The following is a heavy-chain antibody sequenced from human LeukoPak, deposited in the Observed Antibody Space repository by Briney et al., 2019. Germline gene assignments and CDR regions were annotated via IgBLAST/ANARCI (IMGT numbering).Heavy chain of an antibody. CDR1: GYTFPSYG. J-gene: IGHJ4*02. CDR3: ARIDEYSSLTDY. D-gene: IGHD6-6*01. CDR2: ISAYNGNT. V-gene: IGHV1-18*01. Sequence: GVSVKVSCKASGYTFPSYGISGVRPAPGQGLEWMGWISAYNGNTNYAQKLQGRVTMTTDTSTSTAYMELRSLRSDDTAVYYCARIDEYSSLTDYWGQGTLVTVSS.